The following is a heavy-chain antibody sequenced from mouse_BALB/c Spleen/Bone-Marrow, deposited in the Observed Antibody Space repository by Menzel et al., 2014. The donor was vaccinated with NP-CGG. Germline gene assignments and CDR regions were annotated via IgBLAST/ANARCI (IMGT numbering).Heavy chain of an antibody. CDR1: GFTFSSYT. CDR3: SRHVGNPYAMDY. Sequence: EVHLVESGGGLVQPGGSLKLSCAASGFTFSSYTMSWVRQTPEKRLERVAYISNGGGSTSYPDTVKGRFTISRDNAKNTLYLQMSSLKSEDTAMYYCSRHVGNPYAMDYWGQGTSATVSS. D-gene: IGHD3-1*01. CDR2: ISNGGGST. J-gene: IGHJ4*01. V-gene: IGHV5-12-2*01.